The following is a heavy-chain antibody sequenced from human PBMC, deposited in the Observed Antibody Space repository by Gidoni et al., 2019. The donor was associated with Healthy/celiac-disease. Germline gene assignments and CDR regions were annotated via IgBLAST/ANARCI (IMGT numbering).Heavy chain of an antibody. J-gene: IGHJ4*02. CDR3: AKDGGYMTTVTKRHFDY. D-gene: IGHD4-17*01. CDR1: GFTFDDYG. V-gene: IGHV3-9*01. CDR2: ISWNSDNI. Sequence: EVQLVESGGGLVQPGRSLRLSCAASGFTFDDYGMHWVRQAPGKGLEWVSGISWNSDNIAYADSVKGRFTISRDNAKNPLYLQMNSLRAEDTALYYCAKDGGYMTTVTKRHFDYWGQGTLVTVSS.